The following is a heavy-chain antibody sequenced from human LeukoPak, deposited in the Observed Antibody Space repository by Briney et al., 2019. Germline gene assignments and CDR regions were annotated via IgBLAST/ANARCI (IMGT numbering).Heavy chain of an antibody. Sequence: GASVKVSCKASGYTFTSYGISWVRQAPGQGLEWMGWISAYNGNTNYAQKLQGRVTMTTDTSTSTAYMELRSLRSDDTAVYYCARDGAAFPPVWGYCSGGSCSPVVYWGQGTLVTVPS. CDR3: ARDGAAFPPVWGYCSGGSCSPVVY. V-gene: IGHV1-18*01. D-gene: IGHD2-15*01. CDR1: GYTFTSYG. CDR2: ISAYNGNT. J-gene: IGHJ4*02.